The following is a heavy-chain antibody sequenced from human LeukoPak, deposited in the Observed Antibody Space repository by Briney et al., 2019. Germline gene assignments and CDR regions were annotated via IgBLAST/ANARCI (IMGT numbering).Heavy chain of an antibody. V-gene: IGHV4-59*01. Sequence: SETLSLTCSVSDGSINSYYWNWIRQPPGKGLEWIGYISYSGSTNYNPSLKSRVTMSVDTSKNQFSLQLSSVTAADTAVYYCARDPRSLKGAFDIWGQGTMVTVTS. J-gene: IGHJ3*02. CDR2: ISYSGST. CDR3: ARDPRSLKGAFDI. CDR1: DGSINSYY. D-gene: IGHD4/OR15-4a*01.